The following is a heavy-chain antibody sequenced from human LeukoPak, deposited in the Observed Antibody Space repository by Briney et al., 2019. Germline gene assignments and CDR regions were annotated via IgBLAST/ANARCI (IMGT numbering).Heavy chain of an antibody. V-gene: IGHV3-30*18. CDR3: AKERGSTTHFDY. Sequence: PGRSLRLSCAASGFTFSSYGMHWVRQAPGKGLEWVTVISFDGHTNYADSVKGRFTISRDNSKNTLYLQMNGLRDDDTAVYYCAKERGSTTHFDYWGQGTLVTVSS. CDR2: ISFDGHT. D-gene: IGHD2-2*01. CDR1: GFTFSSYG. J-gene: IGHJ4*02.